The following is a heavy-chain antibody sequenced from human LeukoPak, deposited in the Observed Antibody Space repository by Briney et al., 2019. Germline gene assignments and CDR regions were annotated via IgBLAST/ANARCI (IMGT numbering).Heavy chain of an antibody. CDR1: GGSISSGDYY. Sequence: SQTLSLTCTVSGGSISSGDYYWSWIRQPPGKGLEWIGYIYYSGSTYYNPSLKSRLTISIDTSKNQFSLKLSSVTAADTAVYYCARGWFSSSWTLWGQGTLVTVSS. V-gene: IGHV4-30-4*01. CDR3: ARGWFSSSWTL. CDR2: IYYSGST. J-gene: IGHJ4*02. D-gene: IGHD6-13*01.